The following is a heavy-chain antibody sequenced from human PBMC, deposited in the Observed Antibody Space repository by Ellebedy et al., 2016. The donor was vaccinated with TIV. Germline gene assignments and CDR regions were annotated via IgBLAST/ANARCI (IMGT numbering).Heavy chain of an antibody. CDR3: ARVEGYCSSTSYSLYFQH. J-gene: IGHJ1*01. CDR2: ISSSSSYI. CDR1: GFTFSSYS. V-gene: IGHV3-21*01. D-gene: IGHD2-2*01. Sequence: GESLKISXAASGFTFSSYSMNWVRQAPGKGLEWVSSISSSSSYIYYADSVKGRFTISRDNAKNSLYLQMNSLRAEDTAVYYCARVEGYCSSTSYSLYFQHWGQGTLVTVSS.